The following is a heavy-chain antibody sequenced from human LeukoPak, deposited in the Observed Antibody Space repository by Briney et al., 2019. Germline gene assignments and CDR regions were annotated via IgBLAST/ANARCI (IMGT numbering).Heavy chain of an antibody. Sequence: SVKVSCKASGGTFSSYTISWVRQAPGQGLEWMGWIIPILGIANYAQKFQGRVTITADKSTSTAYMELSSLRSEDTAVYYCARDPAPGCSSTSCYDYYYYGMDVWGQGTTVTVSS. V-gene: IGHV1-69*10. J-gene: IGHJ6*02. CDR3: ARDPAPGCSSTSCYDYYYYGMDV. CDR2: IIPILGIA. D-gene: IGHD2-2*01. CDR1: GGTFSSYT.